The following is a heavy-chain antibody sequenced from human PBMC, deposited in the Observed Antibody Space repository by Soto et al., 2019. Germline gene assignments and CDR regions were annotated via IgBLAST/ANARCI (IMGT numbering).Heavy chain of an antibody. CDR1: GGSISSYY. J-gene: IGHJ4*02. CDR3: ARGRGSSGWYDNDFDY. D-gene: IGHD6-19*01. V-gene: IGHV4-59*01. Sequence: SETLSLTCTVSGGSISSYYWSWIRQPPGKGLEWIGYIYYSGSTNYNPSLKSRVTISVDTSKNQFSLKLSSVTAADTAVYYCARGRGSSGWYDNDFDYWGQGTRVTVP. CDR2: IYYSGST.